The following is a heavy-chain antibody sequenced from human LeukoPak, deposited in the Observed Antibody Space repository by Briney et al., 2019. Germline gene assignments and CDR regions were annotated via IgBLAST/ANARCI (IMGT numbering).Heavy chain of an antibody. V-gene: IGHV3-21*01. Sequence: GGSLRLSCAASGFTFSTYSMNWVRQAPGKGLEWVSSISSSSTYIYYADSVKGRFTISRDNAKNSLYLQMNSLRAEDTAVYYCARDPCSSTSCYRDYYYGMDVWGQGTTVTVSS. CDR3: ARDPCSSTSCYRDYYYGMDV. CDR1: GFTFSTYS. CDR2: ISSSSTYI. D-gene: IGHD2-2*01. J-gene: IGHJ6*02.